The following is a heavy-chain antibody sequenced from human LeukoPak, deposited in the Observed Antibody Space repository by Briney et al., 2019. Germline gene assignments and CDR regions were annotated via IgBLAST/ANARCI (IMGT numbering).Heavy chain of an antibody. CDR1: GFTLSGHY. CDR2: ISPSSDSI. CDR3: ARGHWGLDY. J-gene: IGHJ4*02. D-gene: IGHD7-27*01. Sequence: TGGSQRLSCAVSGFTLSGHYMTWIRQAPGEGLELISYISPSSDSIYYADSVKGRFTISRDNARNLLFLQMSSLRAEDTAVYYCARGHWGLDYWGQGSLVTVSS. V-gene: IGHV3-11*01.